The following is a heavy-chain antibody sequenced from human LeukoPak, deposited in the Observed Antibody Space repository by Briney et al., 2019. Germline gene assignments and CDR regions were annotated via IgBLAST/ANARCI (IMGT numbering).Heavy chain of an antibody. V-gene: IGHV3-74*01. Sequence: PGGSLRLSCAASGFTFDDYTMHWVRQVPGKGLVWVSRISNDGSSQAYADSVKGRFTISRDNAKNTLYLQMDSLRADDTAVYYCARDLHWGASDYWGQGTLVTVSS. CDR3: ARDLHWGASDY. CDR2: ISNDGSSQ. D-gene: IGHD1-26*01. CDR1: GFTFDDYT. J-gene: IGHJ4*02.